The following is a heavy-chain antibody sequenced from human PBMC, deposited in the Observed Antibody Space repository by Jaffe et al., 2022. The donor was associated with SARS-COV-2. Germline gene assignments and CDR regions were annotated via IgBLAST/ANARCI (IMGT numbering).Heavy chain of an antibody. CDR2: THSSGSP. CDR1: GGSISSYY. Sequence: QVQLQESGPGLVKPSETLSLICTVSGGSISSYYWSWIRQPPEKGLEWIGYTHSSGSPNYNPSLRSRVTMSVDTSKNQYSLKLSSVTATDTAVYFCARGRSGGNWAFDYWGQGALVTVSS. CDR3: ARGRSGGNWAFDY. J-gene: IGHJ4*02. V-gene: IGHV4-59*01. D-gene: IGHD7-27*01.